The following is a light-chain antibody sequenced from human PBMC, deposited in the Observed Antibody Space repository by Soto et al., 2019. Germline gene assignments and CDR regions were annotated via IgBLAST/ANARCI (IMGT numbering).Light chain of an antibody. CDR3: SSYTSSVYV. J-gene: IGLJ1*01. CDR2: EVS. V-gene: IGLV2-14*01. CDR1: SSDVGGYNY. Sequence: QSALSPSGSLSVYTAQSVAISYTGTSSDVGGYNYVSWYQQHPGKAPKLMIYEVSNRPSGVSNRFSGSKSGNTASLTISGLQAEDEADYYCSSYTSSVYVFATGIKVPVL.